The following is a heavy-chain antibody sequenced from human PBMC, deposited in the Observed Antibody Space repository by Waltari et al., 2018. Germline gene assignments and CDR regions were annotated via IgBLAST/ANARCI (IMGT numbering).Heavy chain of an antibody. V-gene: IGHV3-23*01. CDR1: GLTFSSYA. J-gene: IGHJ6*02. CDR3: ASSGSYSHRTRMDV. CDR2: IKTNGDT. Sequence: EVQLLESGGDLVRPGGSLRLSCEASGLTFSSYAMNWVRQAPGKGLEWVSMIKTNGDTYYAESVKGRFTISRDNSKSTLVLQMNSLRAEDTAVYYCASSGSYSHRTRMDVWGQGTKVTVSS. D-gene: IGHD1-26*01.